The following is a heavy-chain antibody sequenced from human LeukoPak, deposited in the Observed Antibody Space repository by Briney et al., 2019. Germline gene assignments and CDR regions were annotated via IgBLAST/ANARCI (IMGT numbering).Heavy chain of an antibody. J-gene: IGHJ4*02. D-gene: IGHD1-14*01. CDR2: IYHSGST. Sequence: KPLETLSLTCTVSGYSISSGYHWGWIRQPPGKGLEWIGSIYHSGSTYYNPSLKSRVTISVDTSKNQFSLKLSSVTAADTAVYCCARRNWNHVDYWGQGTPVTVSS. V-gene: IGHV4-38-2*02. CDR3: ARRNWNHVDY. CDR1: GYSISSGYH.